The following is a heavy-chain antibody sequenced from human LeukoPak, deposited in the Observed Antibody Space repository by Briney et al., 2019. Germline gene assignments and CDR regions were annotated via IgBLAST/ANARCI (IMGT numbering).Heavy chain of an antibody. CDR3: ARSYDSRGYYYYGMDV. J-gene: IGHJ6*02. V-gene: IGHV4-61*08. CDR1: GGSISSSGYY. CDR2: IYYTGDT. Sequence: SETLSLTCTVSGGSISSSGYYWSWIRQPPGKGLQWIGYIYYTGDTDYNPSLKSRVTISLDTSKNEFSLRLTSVTAADTAVYYCARSYDSRGYYYYGMDVWGQGTTVTVSS. D-gene: IGHD3-22*01.